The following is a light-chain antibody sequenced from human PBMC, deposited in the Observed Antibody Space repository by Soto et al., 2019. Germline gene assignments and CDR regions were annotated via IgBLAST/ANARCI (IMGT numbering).Light chain of an antibody. J-gene: IGKJ1*01. Sequence: DIKVSQSPSSLSASVGDRVTITCRASQSISSYLNWYQQKPGKAPKLLIYAASSLQSGVPSRFSGSGSGTDFTLTISSLQPEDFATYYCQQSYSTLTWTFGQGTKVDI. CDR3: QQSYSTLTWT. CDR2: AAS. V-gene: IGKV1-39*01. CDR1: QSISSY.